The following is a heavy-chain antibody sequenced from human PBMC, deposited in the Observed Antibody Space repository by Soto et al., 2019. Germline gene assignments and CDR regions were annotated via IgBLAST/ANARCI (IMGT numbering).Heavy chain of an antibody. D-gene: IGHD5-18*01. V-gene: IGHV3-48*01. CDR1: RFTVNIYS. CDR3: ARDQGYSYGPFDY. Sequence: GVPMRLSCAASRFTVNIYSMDLVLQAPGKGLEWVSYISSSSSTIYYADSVKGRFTISTDNAKNSLYLQMNSLRAEDTAVYYCARDQGYSYGPFDYWGQGTLVTVSS. CDR2: ISSSSSTI. J-gene: IGHJ4*02.